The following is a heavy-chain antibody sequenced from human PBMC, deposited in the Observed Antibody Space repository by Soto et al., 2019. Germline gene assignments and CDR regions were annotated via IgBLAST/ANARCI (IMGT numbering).Heavy chain of an antibody. CDR1: GYTFTRYG. D-gene: IGHD3-10*01. CDR2: ISAYNGNT. J-gene: IGHJ4*02. V-gene: IGHV1-18*01. CDR3: ARGPHLYYYGSGSYYVY. Sequence: VSVTVSCKASGYTFTRYGISWVRQAPGQGLEWMGWISAYNGNTNYAQKLQGRVTMTTDTSTSTAYMELRSLRSDDTAVYYCARGPHLYYYGSGSYYVYWGQGTLVTVPQ.